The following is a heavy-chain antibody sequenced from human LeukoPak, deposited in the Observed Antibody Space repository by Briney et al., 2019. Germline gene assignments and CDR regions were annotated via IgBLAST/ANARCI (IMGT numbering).Heavy chain of an antibody. Sequence: SGPALVKPTQTLTLTCTFSGFSLSTSGMCVSWIRQPPGKALEWLARIDWDDDKYYSTSLKTRLTISKDTCKNQVVLTMTNMDPVDTATYYCARIRPPGRYYDSSGYFYYFDYWGQGTLVTVSS. J-gene: IGHJ4*02. CDR1: GFSLSTSGMC. D-gene: IGHD3-22*01. CDR2: IDWDDDK. V-gene: IGHV2-70*11. CDR3: ARIRPPGRYYDSSGYFYYFDY.